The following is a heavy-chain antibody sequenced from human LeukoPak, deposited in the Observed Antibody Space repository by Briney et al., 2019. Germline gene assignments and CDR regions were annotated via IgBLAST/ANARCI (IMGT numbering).Heavy chain of an antibody. V-gene: IGHV3-21*01. CDR3: AKGGYCSGGSCYPLDY. Sequence: GGSLRLSCAASGFTFSSYSMNWVRQAPGKGLEWVSSISSSSSYIYYADSVKGRFTISRDNAKNSLYLQMNSLRAEDTAVYYCAKGGYCSGGSCYPLDYWGQGTLVTVSS. J-gene: IGHJ4*02. D-gene: IGHD2-15*01. CDR1: GFTFSSYS. CDR2: ISSSSSYI.